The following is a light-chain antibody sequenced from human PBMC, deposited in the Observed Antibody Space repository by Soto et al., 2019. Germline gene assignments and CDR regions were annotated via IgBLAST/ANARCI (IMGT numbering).Light chain of an antibody. CDR2: GAS. CDR3: QQYGSSPQWT. J-gene: IGKJ1*01. Sequence: EIVLTQSPAVVSVSPGAGATLSCRASQNIRSALAWYQQKPGQAPRLLIYGASSRATGIPDRFSGSGSGTDFTLTISRLEPEDFAVYYCQQYGSSPQWTFGQGTKVDIK. CDR1: QNIRSA. V-gene: IGKV3-20*01.